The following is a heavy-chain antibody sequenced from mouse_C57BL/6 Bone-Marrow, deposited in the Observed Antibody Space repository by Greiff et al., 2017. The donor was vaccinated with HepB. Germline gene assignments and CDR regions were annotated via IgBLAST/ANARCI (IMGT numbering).Heavy chain of an antibody. J-gene: IGHJ2*01. Sequence: QVQLQQPGAELVKPGASVKMSCKASGYTFTSYWITWVKQRPGQGLEWIGDIYPGSGSTNYNEKFKSKATLTVDKSSSTAYMQLSILTSEDSAVYYCARSGVYSYPLFDYWGQGTTLTVSS. CDR3: ARSGVYSYPLFDY. D-gene: IGHD2-12*01. CDR1: GYTFTSYW. CDR2: IYPGSGST. V-gene: IGHV1-55*01.